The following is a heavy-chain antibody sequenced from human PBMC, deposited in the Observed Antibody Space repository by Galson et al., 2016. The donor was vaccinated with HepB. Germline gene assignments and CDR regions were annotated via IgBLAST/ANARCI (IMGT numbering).Heavy chain of an antibody. CDR1: GGSISSFH. CDR3: ARVNAWNYRARRTWFDP. D-gene: IGHD1-7*01. Sequence: ETLSLTCTVSGGSISSFHWAWIRQPPGKGLEWIGYIYDSGSTNYNPSLKSRVIISLDTSKNQFSLKLSSVTAADTAVYYCARVNAWNYRARRTWFDPWGQGTLVTVSS. CDR2: IYDSGST. V-gene: IGHV4-59*12. J-gene: IGHJ5*02.